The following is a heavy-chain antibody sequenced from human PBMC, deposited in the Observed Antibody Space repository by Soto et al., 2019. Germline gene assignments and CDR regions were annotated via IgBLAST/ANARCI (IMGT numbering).Heavy chain of an antibody. J-gene: IGHJ4*02. CDR2: ISYGGST. Sequence: QVQLQESGPGLVKPSQTLSLTCTVSGGSINSGGYCWSWIRQHPGKGLDWIGCISYGGSTSYNPSLESRVTMSVDTSKNQFSLKLTSVTAADTAVYSCSRGILVWGQGALITVSS. V-gene: IGHV4-31*03. D-gene: IGHD5-18*01. CDR3: SRGILV. CDR1: GGSINSGGYC.